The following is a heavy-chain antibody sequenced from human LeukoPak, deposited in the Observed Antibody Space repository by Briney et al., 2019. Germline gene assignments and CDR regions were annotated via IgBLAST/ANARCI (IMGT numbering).Heavy chain of an antibody. J-gene: IGHJ5*02. Sequence: GGSLRLSCAASGFSFRNSWMSWVRQAPGKGLEWVANIKQDATEIYYADSVKGRLTISRDNARKSLFLQMNILRVGDTALYCCARLNWDDGEVSGFDQWGQGILVTVSS. CDR1: GFSFRNSW. D-gene: IGHD1-26*01. V-gene: IGHV3-7*01. CDR2: IKQDATEI. CDR3: ARLNWDDGEVSGFDQ.